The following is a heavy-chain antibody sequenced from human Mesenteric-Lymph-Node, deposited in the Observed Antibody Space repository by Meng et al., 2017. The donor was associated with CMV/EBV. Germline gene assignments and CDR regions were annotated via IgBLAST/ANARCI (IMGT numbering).Heavy chain of an antibody. J-gene: IGHJ6*02. D-gene: IGHD6-19*01. Sequence: GESLKISCAASTFTLSAYSMNWVRQAPGKGLEWVSYISDTSTITYYADSVNGRFTISRDNAKNSLYLQMNSLRAEDTALYYCAKVVAGYYYGLDVWGQGTTVTVSS. V-gene: IGHV3-48*04. CDR2: ISDTSTIT. CDR3: AKVVAGYYYGLDV. CDR1: TFTLSAYS.